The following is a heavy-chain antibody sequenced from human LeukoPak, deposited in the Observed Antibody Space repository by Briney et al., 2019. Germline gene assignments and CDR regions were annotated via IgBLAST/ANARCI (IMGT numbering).Heavy chain of an antibody. CDR1: GDSVSSNRAA. CDR3: ARERSQGDYFDS. CDR2: THYKSKWFW. J-gene: IGHJ4*02. Sequence: SQTLSLTCVISGDSVSSNRAAWNWIRQSPSRGLEWLGRTHYKSKWFWDYAVSVKGRITISPDTSTNQFSLQLNSVTPEDTAVYYCARERSQGDYFDSWGRGTLVTVSS. V-gene: IGHV6-1*01.